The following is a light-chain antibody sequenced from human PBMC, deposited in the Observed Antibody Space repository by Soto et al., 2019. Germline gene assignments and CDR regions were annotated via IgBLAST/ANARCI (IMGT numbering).Light chain of an antibody. J-gene: IGKJ5*01. CDR1: QTIFSW. V-gene: IGKV1-5*03. CDR2: KAS. Sequence: DIQMTQSPSTLSASVGDRVTITCRASQTIFSWLAWYQQKPGTPPKLLIYKASTLQSGVPSRFSGSGSGTEFTLTISSLEPEDFAVYYCQQHSNWPPITFGQGTRLEIK. CDR3: QQHSNWPPIT.